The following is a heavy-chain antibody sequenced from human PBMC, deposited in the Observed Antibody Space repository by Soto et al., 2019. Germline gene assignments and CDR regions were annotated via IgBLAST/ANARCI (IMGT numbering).Heavy chain of an antibody. Sequence: QVQLVQSGAEVKKPGSSVKVFCKASGGTFSSYAISWVRQAPGQGLEWMGGIIPIFGTANYAQKFQGRVTITADESTSTAYMELSSLRSEDTAVYYCAREPLTISRYGMDVWGQGTTVTVSS. D-gene: IGHD3-3*01. J-gene: IGHJ6*02. V-gene: IGHV1-69*12. CDR3: AREPLTISRYGMDV. CDR2: IIPIFGTA. CDR1: GGTFSSYA.